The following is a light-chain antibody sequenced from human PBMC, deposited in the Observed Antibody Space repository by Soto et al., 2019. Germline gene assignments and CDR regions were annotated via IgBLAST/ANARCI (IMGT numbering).Light chain of an antibody. CDR1: HTIATY. CDR3: QQFFYYPHP. Sequence: EIQMTQSPSSLSASVGETVTLTCRASHTIATYLNWYRQKSGKVPEVLIYGASSLQRGVPARFTGSGFGTDFPLTIRRFAPGDFATYFWQQFFYYPHPFGQGTKLEV. CDR2: GAS. V-gene: IGKV1-39*01. J-gene: IGKJ2*01.